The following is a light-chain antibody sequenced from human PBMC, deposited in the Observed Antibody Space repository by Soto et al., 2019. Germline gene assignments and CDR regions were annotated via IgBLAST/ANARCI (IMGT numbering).Light chain of an antibody. Sequence: EIVLTQSPGTLSLSPGERATLSCSASQSVSSSYLAWYQQKPGQAPRLLIYGASSRATGIPDRFSGSGSGTEFTITISRLEPGVFAVYYCHQYGSSLLFGPGIKVDIE. CDR1: QSVSSSY. CDR2: GAS. V-gene: IGKV3-20*01. CDR3: HQYGSSLL. J-gene: IGKJ3*01.